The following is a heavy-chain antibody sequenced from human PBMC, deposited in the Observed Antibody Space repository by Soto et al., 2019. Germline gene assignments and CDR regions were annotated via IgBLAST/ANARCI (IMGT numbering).Heavy chain of an antibody. D-gene: IGHD3-22*01. J-gene: IGHJ4*02. CDR1: GFTFSSYA. CDR3: ANDLHYYDSSGYYDY. CDR2: ISGSGGST. Sequence: GGSLRLSCAASGFTFSSYAMSWVRQAPGKGLEWVSAISGSGGSTYYADSVKGRFTISRDNSKNTLYLQMNSLRAEDTAVYYCANDLHYYDSSGYYDYWGQGTLVTVSS. V-gene: IGHV3-23*01.